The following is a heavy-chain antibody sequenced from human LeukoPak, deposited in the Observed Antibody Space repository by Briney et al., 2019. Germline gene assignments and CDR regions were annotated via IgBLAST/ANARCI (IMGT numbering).Heavy chain of an antibody. CDR1: GFTFSSYG. J-gene: IGHJ3*02. CDR3: ARGGSPKGAFDI. D-gene: IGHD1-26*01. CDR2: IWYDGSNK. Sequence: GGSLRLSCAASGFTFSSYGMHWGRQAPGKGLEWVEVIWYDGSNKYYADSVKGRFTISRDNSKNTLYLQMNSLRAEDTAVYYCARGGSPKGAFDIWGQGAMVTVSS. V-gene: IGHV3-33*01.